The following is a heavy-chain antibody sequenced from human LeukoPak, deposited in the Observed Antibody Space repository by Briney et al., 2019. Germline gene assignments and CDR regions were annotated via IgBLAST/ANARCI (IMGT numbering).Heavy chain of an antibody. J-gene: IGHJ4*02. CDR3: AKGSGSPRLRFDY. Sequence: GGSLRLSCAASGFTFSSFAMSWVRQAPGKGLEWVSTISGSGGSTYYADSVKGRFTISRDNSKNTLYLQMNSLRAEDTAVYYCAKGSGSPRLRFDYWGQGTLVTVSS. CDR2: ISGSGGST. V-gene: IGHV3-23*01. CDR1: GFTFSSFA. D-gene: IGHD3-10*01.